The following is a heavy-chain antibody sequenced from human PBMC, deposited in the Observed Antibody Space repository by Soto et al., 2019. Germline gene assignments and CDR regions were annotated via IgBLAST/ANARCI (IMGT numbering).Heavy chain of an antibody. J-gene: IGHJ6*02. CDR1: GDSVSSKSAA. Sequence: QTLSLTCAISGDSVSSKSAAWNWIRQSPSKGLEWLGRTYYRSKWYNDYAVSVKSRITINPDTSKNQFSLQLNSVTPEDTAVYYCARDPEQLVGLYYYYGMDGWGQGTTVTVSS. CDR2: TYYRSKWYN. CDR3: ARDPEQLVGLYYYYGMDG. D-gene: IGHD6-6*01. V-gene: IGHV6-1*01.